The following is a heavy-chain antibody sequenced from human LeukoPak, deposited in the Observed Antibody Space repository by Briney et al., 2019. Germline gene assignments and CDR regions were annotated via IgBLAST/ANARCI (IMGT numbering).Heavy chain of an antibody. J-gene: IGHJ3*02. V-gene: IGHV4-38-2*02. CDR3: ARAAFGKRVDAFDI. CDR2: IYHSGST. CDR1: GYSISSGYY. D-gene: IGHD1-14*01. Sequence: PSETLSLTCTVSGYSISSGYYWGWIRQPPGKGLEWIGSIYHSGSTYYNPSLKSRVTISVDTSKNQFSLKLSSVTAADTAVYYCARAAFGKRVDAFDIWGQGTMVTVSS.